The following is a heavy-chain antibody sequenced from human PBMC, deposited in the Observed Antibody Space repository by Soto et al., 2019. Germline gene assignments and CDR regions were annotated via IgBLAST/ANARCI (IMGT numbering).Heavy chain of an antibody. D-gene: IGHD3-22*01. V-gene: IGHV3-30*18. Sequence: GGSLRLSCAASGFTFSSYGMHWGRQAPGPGLGWVAVISYDGSNKYYADSVKSRFTISRDSSKNTLYLQMNSLRAEDTAVYYCAKESSTRYYYDSSGYYYPGYWGQGTLVTVSS. CDR3: AKESSTRYYYDSSGYYYPGY. CDR1: GFTFSSYG. J-gene: IGHJ4*02. CDR2: ISYDGSNK.